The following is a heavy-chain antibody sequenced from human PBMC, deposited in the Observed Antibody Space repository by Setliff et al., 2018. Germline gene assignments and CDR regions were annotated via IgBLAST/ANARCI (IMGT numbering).Heavy chain of an antibody. D-gene: IGHD6-13*01. CDR1: GYSISSGYY. CDR2: IYHSGST. CDR3: ARGKSDPGYSSSWRIKYYFGY. V-gene: IGHV4-38-2*01. Sequence: PSETLSLTCAVSGYSISSGYYWGWIRQPPGKGLEWIGSIYHSGSTYYNPSLKSRVTMSIDTSKNQFSLKLSSVTAADTAVYYCARGKSDPGYSSSWRIKYYFGYWGQGTLVTVSS. J-gene: IGHJ4*02.